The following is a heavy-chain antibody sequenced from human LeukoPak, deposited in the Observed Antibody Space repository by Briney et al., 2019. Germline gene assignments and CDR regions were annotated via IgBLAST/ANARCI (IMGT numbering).Heavy chain of an antibody. Sequence: SVKVSCKASGGTLSSYAISWVRQAPGQGLEWMGRITPILGIANYAQKFQGRVTITADKSTSTAYMELSSLRSGDTAVYYCARRRNYYDSSDHLDYWGQGTLVTVSS. CDR1: GGTLSSYA. D-gene: IGHD3-22*01. CDR2: ITPILGIA. CDR3: ARRRNYYDSSDHLDY. V-gene: IGHV1-69*04. J-gene: IGHJ4*02.